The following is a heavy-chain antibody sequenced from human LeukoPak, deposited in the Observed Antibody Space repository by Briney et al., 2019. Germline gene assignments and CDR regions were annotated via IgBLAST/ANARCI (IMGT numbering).Heavy chain of an antibody. CDR2: LGTAGDT. D-gene: IGHD5-24*01. J-gene: IGHJ4*02. Sequence: GGSLRLSCLASGFTVTSNYAMHWVRQPAGKGLEWVSALGTAGDTFCPGSVKGRFTISRDNAKKSLFLQMSSLRAEDTAIYYCARQSTPHGNFDYWGQGTLVTVSS. CDR3: ARQSTPHGNFDY. V-gene: IGHV3-13*01. CDR1: GFTVTSNYA.